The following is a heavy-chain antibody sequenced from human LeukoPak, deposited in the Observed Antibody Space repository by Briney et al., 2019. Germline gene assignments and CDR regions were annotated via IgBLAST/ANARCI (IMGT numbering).Heavy chain of an antibody. D-gene: IGHD3-3*01. V-gene: IGHV3-11*04. J-gene: IGHJ5*02. Sequence: GGSLRLSCAASGFTFSDYYMSWIRQAPGKGLEWVSYISSSGSTIYYADSVKGRFTISRDNAKNSLYLQMNSLRAEDTAVYYCARSLSCQSIYDFWSGYYTPPSCWFDPWGQGTLVTVSS. CDR2: ISSSGSTI. CDR1: GFTFSDYY. CDR3: ARSLSCQSIYDFWSGYYTPPSCWFDP.